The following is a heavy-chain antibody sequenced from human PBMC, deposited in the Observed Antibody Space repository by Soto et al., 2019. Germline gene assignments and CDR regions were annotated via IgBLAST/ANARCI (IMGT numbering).Heavy chain of an antibody. CDR2: INAGNGNT. Sequence: QVQLVQSGAEEKKPGASVKVSCKASGYTFTGYAMHWVRQAPGQRLEWMGWINAGNGNTKYSQTFQGRVTITRDTSASTAYMELSSLRADETSVYYCARALALAAYFDYWGQGTLVTVSS. CDR3: ARALALAAYFDY. J-gene: IGHJ4*02. V-gene: IGHV1-3*05. D-gene: IGHD6-19*01. CDR1: GYTFTGYA.